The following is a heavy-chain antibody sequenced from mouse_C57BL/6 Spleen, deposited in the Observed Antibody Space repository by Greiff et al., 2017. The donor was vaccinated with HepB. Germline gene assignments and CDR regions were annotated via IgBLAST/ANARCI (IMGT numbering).Heavy chain of an antibody. CDR2: IYPGSGNT. V-gene: IGHV1-76*01. J-gene: IGHJ2*01. D-gene: IGHD3-2*02. Sequence: VKVVESGAELVRPGASVKLSCKASGYTFTDYYINWVKQRPGQGLEWIARIYPGSGNTYYNEKFKGKATLTAEKSSSTAYMQLSSLTSEDSAVYFCARGQLRPYFDYWGQGTTLTVSS. CDR1: GYTFTDYY. CDR3: ARGQLRPYFDY.